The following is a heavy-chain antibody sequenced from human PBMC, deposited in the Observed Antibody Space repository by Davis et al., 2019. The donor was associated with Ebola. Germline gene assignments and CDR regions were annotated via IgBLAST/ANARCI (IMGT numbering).Heavy chain of an antibody. D-gene: IGHD2-2*01. CDR1: GYTFTSYG. J-gene: IGHJ6*02. V-gene: IGHV1-18*04. Sequence: ASVKVSCKASGYTFTSYGISWVRQAPGQGLEWMGWISAYNGNTNYAQKLQGRVTMTTDTSTSTAYMELRSLRSDDTAVYYCARERTTTSRGGRYYYGMDVWGQGTTVTVSS. CDR3: ARERTTTSRGGRYYYGMDV. CDR2: ISAYNGNT.